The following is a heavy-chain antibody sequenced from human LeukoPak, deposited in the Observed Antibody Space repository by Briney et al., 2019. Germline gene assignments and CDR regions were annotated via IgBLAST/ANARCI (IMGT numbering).Heavy chain of an antibody. D-gene: IGHD3-22*01. J-gene: IGHJ4*02. V-gene: IGHV3-23*01. CDR2: ISGSGGTT. CDR1: GFTFSTYA. Sequence: GGSLRLSCAASGFTFSTYAMSWVRRAPGKGLEWVSAISGSGGTTYYADSVKGRFTISRDNSKNTLYLQMNSLRAEDTAVYYCARAYEIVVVITANFDYWGQGTLVTVPS. CDR3: ARAYEIVVVITANFDY.